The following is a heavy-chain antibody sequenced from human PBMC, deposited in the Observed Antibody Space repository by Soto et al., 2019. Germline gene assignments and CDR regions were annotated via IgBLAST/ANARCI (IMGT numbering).Heavy chain of an antibody. CDR2: IYHSGST. CDR3: ASLINAAFDF. J-gene: IGHJ4*02. V-gene: IGHV4-30-2*02. CDR1: GGSIISGGYS. D-gene: IGHD3-10*01. Sequence: SETLSLTCAVSGGSIISGGYSWSWIRQPPGKGLEWIGYIYHSGSTSYNPSLKSRVTISVDTSKNQFSLKLRSVTAADTAVYYCASLINAAFDFWGQGTLVTVSS.